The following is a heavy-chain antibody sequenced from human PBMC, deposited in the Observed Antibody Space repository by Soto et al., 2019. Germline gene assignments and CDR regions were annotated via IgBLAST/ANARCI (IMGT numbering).Heavy chain of an antibody. Sequence: PSETLSLTCAVYGGSFSGYYWSWIRQPPGKRLEWIGEINHSGSTNYNPSLKSRVTISVDTSKNQFSLKLSSVTAADTAVYYCARKYCGGDCPSGYYYYMDVWGKGTTVTVSS. CDR3: ARKYCGGDCPSGYYYYMDV. D-gene: IGHD2-21*01. V-gene: IGHV4-34*01. CDR2: INHSGST. CDR1: GGSFSGYY. J-gene: IGHJ6*03.